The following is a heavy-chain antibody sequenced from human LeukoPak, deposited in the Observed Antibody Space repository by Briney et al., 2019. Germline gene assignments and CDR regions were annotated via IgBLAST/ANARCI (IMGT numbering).Heavy chain of an antibody. CDR2: ICPGDSDT. Sequence: KVSCKASGGTFSSYAISWVRQAPGQGLEWMGIICPGDSDTRYSPSFQGQVTISADKSISTAYLQWSSLKASDTAMYYCARSRSSGWYFDYWGQGTLVTVSS. D-gene: IGHD6-19*01. CDR3: ARSRSSGWYFDY. J-gene: IGHJ4*02. CDR1: GGTFSSYA. V-gene: IGHV5-51*01.